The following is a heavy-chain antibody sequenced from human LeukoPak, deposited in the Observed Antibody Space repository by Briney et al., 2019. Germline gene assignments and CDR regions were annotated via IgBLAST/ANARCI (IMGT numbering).Heavy chain of an antibody. D-gene: IGHD6-6*01. CDR2: IRYDGSNK. CDR1: GFTFSSYG. CDR3: AKDSIAARFVPLDH. J-gene: IGHJ1*01. V-gene: IGHV3-30*02. Sequence: PGGSLRLSCAASGFTFSSYGMHWVRQAPGKGLEWVAFIRYDGSNKYYADSVKGRFTISRDNSKNTLYLQMNSLRAEDTAVYYCAKDSIAARFVPLDHWGQGTLVTVSS.